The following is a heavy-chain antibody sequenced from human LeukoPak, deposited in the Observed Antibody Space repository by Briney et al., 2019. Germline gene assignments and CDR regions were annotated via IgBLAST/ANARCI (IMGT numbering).Heavy chain of an antibody. J-gene: IGHJ5*01. CDR1: GGSFSGYY. Sequence: SETLSLTCAVYGGSFSGYYWSWIRQPPGKGLEWIGEINQSGSTNYNPSLKSRFTISVDRPKNQFFLNVTSLTAADTAVYYCARSRQASGLFNSWGQGTLVVVSS. CDR3: ARSRQASGLFNS. CDR2: INQSGST. V-gene: IGHV4-34*10. D-gene: IGHD3-10*01.